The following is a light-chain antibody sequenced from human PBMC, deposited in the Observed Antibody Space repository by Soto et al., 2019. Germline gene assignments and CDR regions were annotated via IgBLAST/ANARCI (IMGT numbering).Light chain of an antibody. J-gene: IGLJ3*02. Sequence: QSVLTQPASVSGSPGQSITISCTGTSSDVGSYKLVSWYQQHPGKAPKLMISEVTKRPSGVSTRFSGSKSGNTASLTIPGLQPEDESDYYCCSYAGSNTWVFGGGTKLTVL. CDR2: EVT. V-gene: IGLV2-23*02. CDR1: SSDVGSYKL. CDR3: CSYAGSNTWV.